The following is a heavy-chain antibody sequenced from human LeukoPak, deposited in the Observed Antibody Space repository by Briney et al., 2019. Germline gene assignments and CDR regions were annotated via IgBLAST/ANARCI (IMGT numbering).Heavy chain of an antibody. CDR1: GYTFTGYG. V-gene: IGHV1-18*01. J-gene: IGHJ6*03. D-gene: IGHD5-12*01. Sequence: ASVKVSCKASGYTFTGYGISWVRQAPGQGLEWMGWISAYNGNTNYAQKLQGRVTMTTDTSTSTAYMELRSLRSDDTAVYYCARDSVLATQDYMGVWGKGTTVTVSS. CDR2: ISAYNGNT. CDR3: ARDSVLATQDYMGV.